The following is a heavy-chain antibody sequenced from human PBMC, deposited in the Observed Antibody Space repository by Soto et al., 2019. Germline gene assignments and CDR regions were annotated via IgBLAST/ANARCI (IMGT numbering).Heavy chain of an antibody. Sequence: GGSLRLSCAASGFTFSDYEMNWVRQAPGKGLEWAAHITSSGSVMYADFVRGRFTISRDNADNSLYLQMSSLRAEDTALYYCTKEKSVMFSGYDAFEIWGRGTMVTVSS. J-gene: IGHJ3*02. CDR1: GFTFSDYE. V-gene: IGHV3-48*03. D-gene: IGHD5-12*01. CDR2: ITSSGSV. CDR3: TKEKSVMFSGYDAFEI.